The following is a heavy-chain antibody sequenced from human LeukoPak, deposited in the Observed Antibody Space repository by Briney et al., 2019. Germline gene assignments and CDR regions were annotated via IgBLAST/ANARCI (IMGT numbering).Heavy chain of an antibody. V-gene: IGHV3-23*01. CDR2: ISGSGGST. Sequence: PGGSLRLSCAASGFTFSNFWISWVRQAPGKGLEWVSAISGSGGSTYYADSVKGRFTISRDNSKNTLYLQMNSLRAEDTAVYYCAKGYDFWSGYHMDVWGKGTTVTVSS. CDR1: GFTFSNFW. CDR3: AKGYDFWSGYHMDV. J-gene: IGHJ6*03. D-gene: IGHD3-3*01.